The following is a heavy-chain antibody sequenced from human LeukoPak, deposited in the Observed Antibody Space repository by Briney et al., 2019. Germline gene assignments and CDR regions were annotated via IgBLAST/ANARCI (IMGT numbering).Heavy chain of an antibody. CDR3: ARERYYDYVWGSYRNQHDAFDI. CDR1: GFTFSSYG. Sequence: GGSLRLSCAASGFTFSSYGMHWVRQAPGKGLEWVAVISYDGSNKYYADSVKGRFTISRDNSKNTLYLQMNSLRAEDTAVYYCARERYYDYVWGSYRNQHDAFDIWGQGTMVTVSS. D-gene: IGHD3-16*02. CDR2: ISYDGSNK. V-gene: IGHV3-30*03. J-gene: IGHJ3*02.